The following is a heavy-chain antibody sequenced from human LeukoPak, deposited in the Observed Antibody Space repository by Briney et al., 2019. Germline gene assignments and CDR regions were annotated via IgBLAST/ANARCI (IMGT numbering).Heavy chain of an antibody. D-gene: IGHD3-22*01. J-gene: IGHJ4*02. V-gene: IGHV1-69*04. Sequence: ASVKVSCKASGGTFSSYAINWVRQAPGQGLEWMGRIIPILGIANYAQKFQGRVTITADKSTSTAYMEPSSLRSEDTAVYYCARDWYYYDSSGFPPGYFDYWGQGTLVTVSS. CDR1: GGTFSSYA. CDR3: ARDWYYYDSSGFPPGYFDY. CDR2: IIPILGIA.